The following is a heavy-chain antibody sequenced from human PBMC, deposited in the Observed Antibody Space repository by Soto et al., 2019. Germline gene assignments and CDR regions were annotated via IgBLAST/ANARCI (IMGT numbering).Heavy chain of an antibody. J-gene: IGHJ4*02. D-gene: IGHD1-26*01. CDR3: AKDPRWEYYFDY. CDR2: ISDSGGSR. V-gene: IGHV3-23*01. CDR1: GFTFSSYA. Sequence: EVQLLESGGGLVQPGGSLRLSCAASGFTFSSYAMSWVRQAPGKGLEWVSSISDSGGSRYYADSVRGRLTISRDNSKNTLYLQMNSLRAEDTAVYYCAKDPRWEYYFDYCGQGTLVTVSS.